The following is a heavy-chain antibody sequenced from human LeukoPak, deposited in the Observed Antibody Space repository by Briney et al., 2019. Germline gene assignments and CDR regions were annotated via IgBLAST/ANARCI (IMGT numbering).Heavy chain of an antibody. CDR1: GFTFSSYS. J-gene: IGHJ4*02. CDR3: ARGSVVAMIVVADFDY. Sequence: PGGSLRLSCAASGFTFSSYSMNWVRQAPGKGLEWVSSISSSSSYIYYADSVKGRFTISRDNAKNSLYLQMNSLRAEDTAVYYCARGSVVAMIVVADFDYWGQGTLVTVSS. V-gene: IGHV3-21*01. CDR2: ISSSSSYI. D-gene: IGHD3-22*01.